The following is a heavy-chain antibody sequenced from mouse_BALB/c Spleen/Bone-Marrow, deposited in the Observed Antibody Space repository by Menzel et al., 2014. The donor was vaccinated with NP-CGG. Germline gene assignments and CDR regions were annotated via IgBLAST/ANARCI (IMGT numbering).Heavy chain of an antibody. CDR1: GFTFTDYY. D-gene: IGHD2-3*01. V-gene: IGHV7-3*02. CDR2: IRNKANGYTT. J-gene: IGHJ4*01. Sequence: EVQLVESGGGLVQPGSSLRLSCATSGFTFTDYYMNWVRPPPGKALEWLGFIRNKANGYTTEFSASVKGRFTISRDNPQSILYLQMNTLRAEDSATYYCARYDGYSDNAMDYWGQGTSVTDSS. CDR3: ARYDGYSDNAMDY.